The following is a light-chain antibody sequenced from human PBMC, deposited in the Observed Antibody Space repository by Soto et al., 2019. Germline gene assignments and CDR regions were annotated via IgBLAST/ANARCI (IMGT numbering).Light chain of an antibody. Sequence: SYELTQPPSVSVSPGQTASITCSGDKLGNEYVFWYQQRPGQSPVLVIYQHSMRPSGISARFSGSTSGNTATLTISRTQTADEADYYCQAWDSSIAVFGGGPKLTVL. CDR2: QHS. CDR3: QAWDSSIAV. CDR1: KLGNEY. J-gene: IGLJ3*02. V-gene: IGLV3-1*01.